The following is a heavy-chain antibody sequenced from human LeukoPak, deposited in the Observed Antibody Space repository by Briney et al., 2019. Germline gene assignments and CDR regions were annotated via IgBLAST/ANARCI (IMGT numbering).Heavy chain of an antibody. J-gene: IGHJ3*02. D-gene: IGHD2/OR15-2a*01. V-gene: IGHV1-69*13. Sequence: SVKVSCKASGGTFNSYTISWVRQAPGQGLEWMGGIIPIFGTTNYAQKFQGRVTITADESTNTAYMELSSLRSEDTAVYYCAREGSKGLSRADAFDIWGQGTMVTVSS. CDR2: IIPIFGTT. CDR1: GGTFNSYT. CDR3: AREGSKGLSRADAFDI.